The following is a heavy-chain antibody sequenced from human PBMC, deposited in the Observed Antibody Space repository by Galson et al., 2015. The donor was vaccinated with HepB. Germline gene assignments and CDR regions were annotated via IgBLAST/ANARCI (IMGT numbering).Heavy chain of an antibody. V-gene: IGHV3-23*01. CDR1: GFTFSSYG. D-gene: IGHD6-19*01. CDR3: AKDRSSGTSYYYFDL. J-gene: IGHJ2*01. CDR2: FPDSGSRP. Sequence: SLRLSCAASGFTFSSYGMSWFRQAPGKGLKWVLGFPDSGSRPYYADSVRGRFTVSRDDSNNTLYLQMNSLRAEDTAIYYCAKDRSSGTSYYYFDLWGRGTLVTVSS.